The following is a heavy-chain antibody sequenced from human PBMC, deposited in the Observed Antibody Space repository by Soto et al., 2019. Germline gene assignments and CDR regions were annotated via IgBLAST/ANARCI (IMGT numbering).Heavy chain of an antibody. CDR2: INPSGGNI. V-gene: IGHV1-46*03. CDR1: GYTFTTYY. CDR3: GRDGGYQRFDY. J-gene: IGHJ4*02. D-gene: IGHD2-2*01. Sequence: QVQLVQSGAEVKKPGASVKVSCKASGYTFTTYYIHWVRQAPGQGLEWMGIINPSGGNITYAQKFQGRVTMTRDTSTSTVYMELISLRSEDTAVYYCGRDGGYQRFDYWGQGALVTVSP.